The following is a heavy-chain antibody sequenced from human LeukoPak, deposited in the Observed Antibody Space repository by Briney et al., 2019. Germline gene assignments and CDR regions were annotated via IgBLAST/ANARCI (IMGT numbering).Heavy chain of an antibody. Sequence: PSETLSLTCTVSDGSISSSSYFWGWIRQPPGKGLEWIGSIYHSGSTYYNPSLKSRVTISVDTSKNQFSLKLSSVTAADTAVYYCARDLYDGYSSGWYVRKNWFDPWGQGTLVTVSS. CDR2: IYHSGST. CDR1: DGSISSSSYF. V-gene: IGHV4-39*07. D-gene: IGHD6-19*01. CDR3: ARDLYDGYSSGWYVRKNWFDP. J-gene: IGHJ5*02.